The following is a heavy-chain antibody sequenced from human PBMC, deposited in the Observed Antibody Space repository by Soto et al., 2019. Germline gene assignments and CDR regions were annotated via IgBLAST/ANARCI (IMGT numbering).Heavy chain of an antibody. J-gene: IGHJ2*01. Sequence: PGESLKSSCKGSGYSFTSYWIGWVRQMPGKGLEWMGIMYPGDSDTRYSPSFQGRVTISADKSISTVYLQWSSLKASDTAMYYCVRVSIAGSSPWYFDLWGRGTLVTVSS. V-gene: IGHV5-51*01. CDR3: VRVSIAGSSPWYFDL. D-gene: IGHD6-6*01. CDR1: GYSFTSYW. CDR2: MYPGDSDT.